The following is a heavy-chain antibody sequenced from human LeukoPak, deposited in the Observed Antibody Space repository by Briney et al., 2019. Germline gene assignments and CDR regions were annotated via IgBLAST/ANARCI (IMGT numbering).Heavy chain of an antibody. V-gene: IGHV3-30*03. J-gene: IGHJ4*02. CDR2: ISYDGSNK. CDR1: GFIFSNYG. Sequence: GGSLRLSCAASGFIFSNYGIHWVRQAPGKGLEWVAVISYDGSNKYADSVKGRFTISRDNSKNTLYLQLNSLRVDDTAVYYCATTLGSGWKFDYWGQGTLVTVSS. D-gene: IGHD6-19*01. CDR3: ATTLGSGWKFDY.